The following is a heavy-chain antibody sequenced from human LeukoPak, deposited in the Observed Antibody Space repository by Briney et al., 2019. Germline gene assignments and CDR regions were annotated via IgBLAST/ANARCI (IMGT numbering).Heavy chain of an antibody. CDR2: ISADGGST. CDR3: AKDKAGTIVWYGRWAIGLFDY. D-gene: IGHD6-13*01. CDR1: GFNFDAYA. V-gene: IGHV3-43*02. Sequence: PGGSLRLSCAASGFNFDAYAMHWVRQPPGKGLQWISLISADGGSTYYADSVKGRFTISRDNSRNSLYLQMNSLTTEDTAFYYCAKDKAGTIVWYGRWAIGLFDYWGQGTLLTVSS. J-gene: IGHJ4*02.